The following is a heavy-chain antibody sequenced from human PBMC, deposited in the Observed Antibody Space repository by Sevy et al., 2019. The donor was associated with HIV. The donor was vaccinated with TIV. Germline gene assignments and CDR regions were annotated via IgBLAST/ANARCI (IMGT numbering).Heavy chain of an antibody. CDR2: INQDASEI. J-gene: IGHJ5*02. V-gene: IGHV3-7*01. Sequence: GGSLRLSCAASGFTFNTYWMTWVRQAPGKGLEWVANINQDASEIHYVDSVKGRFTISRDNAKNSLYLQMNSLRVEDTAVYSGPLALSSSDPTWGQGTRVTVS. CDR1: GFTFNTYW. CDR3: PLALSSSDPT.